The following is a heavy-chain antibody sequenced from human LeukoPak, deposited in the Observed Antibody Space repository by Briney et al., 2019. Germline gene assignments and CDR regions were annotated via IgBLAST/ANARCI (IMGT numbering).Heavy chain of an antibody. CDR1: GFTVSSNY. Sequence: PGGSRRLSCAASGFTVSSNYMSWVRQAPGKGLEWVSVIYSGGSTYYADSVKGRFTISRDNSKNTLYLQMNSLRAEDTAVYYCARGAVVAHDAFDIWGQGTMVTVSS. D-gene: IGHD2-15*01. V-gene: IGHV3-53*01. J-gene: IGHJ3*02. CDR2: IYSGGST. CDR3: ARGAVVAHDAFDI.